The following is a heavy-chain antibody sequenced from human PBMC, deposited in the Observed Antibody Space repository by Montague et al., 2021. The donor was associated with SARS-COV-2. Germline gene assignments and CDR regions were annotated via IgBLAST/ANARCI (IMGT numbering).Heavy chain of an antibody. D-gene: IGHD3-22*01. Sequence: SETLSLTCAVYGGSVSDYYWSWIRQPPGKGLEWIGEIKHSGSTNYNPSLKSRVTTSVDTSKNQFSLKLTSVTAADTAVYYCARGPRINMLVVVITDMWFDHWGQGTLVTVSS. CDR1: GGSVSDYY. J-gene: IGHJ5*02. CDR2: IKHSGST. CDR3: ARGPRINMLVVVITDMWFDH. V-gene: IGHV4-34*01.